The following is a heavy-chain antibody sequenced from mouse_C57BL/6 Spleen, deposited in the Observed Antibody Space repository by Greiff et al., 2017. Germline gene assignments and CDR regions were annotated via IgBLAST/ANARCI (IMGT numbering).Heavy chain of an antibody. J-gene: IGHJ3*01. CDR3: AVDSSGYPWFAY. D-gene: IGHD3-2*02. V-gene: IGHV1-74*01. CDR2: IHPSDSDT. CDR1: GYTFTSYW. Sequence: QVQLQQPGAELVKPGASVKVSCKASGYTFTSYWMHWVKQRPGQGLEWIGMIHPSDSDTNYNQKFKGKATLTVEKSSSTAYMQLSSLTSEDSAVYYCAVDSSGYPWFAYWGQGTLVTVSA.